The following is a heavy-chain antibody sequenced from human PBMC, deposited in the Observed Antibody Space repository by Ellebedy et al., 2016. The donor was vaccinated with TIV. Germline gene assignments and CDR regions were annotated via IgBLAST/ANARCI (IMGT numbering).Heavy chain of an antibody. Sequence: MPSETLSLTCAVHGASFSGYYWSWIRQHPGKALEWIGYIYSCGSPDYNPSLKSRVTISLDTSKNQFSLKLSSLTAADTAVYYCSRDCFYDGYAFDIWGQGTMVTVSS. CDR2: IYSCGSP. D-gene: IGHD2/OR15-2a*01. CDR3: SRDCFYDGYAFDI. J-gene: IGHJ3*02. CDR1: GASFSGYY. V-gene: IGHV4-31*11.